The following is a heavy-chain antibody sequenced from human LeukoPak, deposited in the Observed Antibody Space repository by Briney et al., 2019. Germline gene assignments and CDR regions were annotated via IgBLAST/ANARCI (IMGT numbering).Heavy chain of an antibody. CDR3: ARDSRSLDASDI. J-gene: IGHJ3*02. CDR2: ITGYNGNT. Sequence: ASVKVSCKASGYTFTTYGISWVRQAPGQGLEWMGWITGYNGNTKYVQKFQGRVTMTTDTPTTTAYMELRNLRSDDTAVYYCARDSRSLDASDIWGQGTMVTVSS. CDR1: GYTFTTYG. V-gene: IGHV1-18*01.